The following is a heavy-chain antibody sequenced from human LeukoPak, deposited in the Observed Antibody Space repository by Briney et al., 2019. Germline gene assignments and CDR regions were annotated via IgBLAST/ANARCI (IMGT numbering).Heavy chain of an antibody. Sequence: SETQSLTCAVYGGSFSGYYWSWIRQPPGKGLEWIGEVNHSGSTNYNPSLKSRVTISVDTSKNQFSLKLSSVIAADTAVYYCARHRGRYFDWLFSRPFDYWGQGTLVTVSS. CDR3: ARHRGRYFDWLFSRPFDY. CDR1: GGSFSGYY. D-gene: IGHD3-9*01. V-gene: IGHV4-34*01. J-gene: IGHJ4*02. CDR2: VNHSGST.